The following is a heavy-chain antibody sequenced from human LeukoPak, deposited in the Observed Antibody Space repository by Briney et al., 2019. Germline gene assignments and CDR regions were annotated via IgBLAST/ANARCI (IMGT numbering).Heavy chain of an antibody. CDR1: GGSISSSSYY. CDR2: INHSGST. D-gene: IGHD2-2*01. CDR3: ASFSTPYCSSTSCPRYYYYYGMDV. Sequence: PSETLSLTCTVSGGSISSSSYYWGWIRQPPGKGLEWIGEINHSGSTNYNPSLKSRVTISVDTSKNQFSLKLSSVTAADTAVYYCASFSTPYCSSTSCPRYYYYYGMDVWGQGTTVTVSS. V-gene: IGHV4-39*07. J-gene: IGHJ6*02.